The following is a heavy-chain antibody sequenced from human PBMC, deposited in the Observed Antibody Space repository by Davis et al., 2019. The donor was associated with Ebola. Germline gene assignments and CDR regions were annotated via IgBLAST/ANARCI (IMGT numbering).Heavy chain of an antibody. CDR2: ICVSSGYI. Sequence: GESLKISCAASGFIFSSYSMNWVRQAPGKGLEWVSSICVSSGYIYYADSVKGRFTISRDNSQNTVYLQMNSLRAEDTALYYCAKEEAYCGGDCYGYFDSWGQGTLVTVSS. CDR3: AKEEAYCGGDCYGYFDS. D-gene: IGHD2-21*02. CDR1: GFIFSSYS. J-gene: IGHJ4*02. V-gene: IGHV3-21*04.